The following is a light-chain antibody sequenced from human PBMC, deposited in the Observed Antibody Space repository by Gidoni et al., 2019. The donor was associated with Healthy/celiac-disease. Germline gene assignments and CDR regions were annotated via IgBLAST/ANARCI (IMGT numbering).Light chain of an antibody. J-gene: IGLJ2*01. CDR3: SSYAGSNIVV. V-gene: IGLV2-8*01. CDR1: SSDVGGYNY. Sequence: QSALTQPPSASGSPGPSVTISCTGTSSDVGGYNYVSWYQQHPGKAPKLMIYEVSKRPSGVPDRFSGSKSGNTASLTVSGLQAEDEADYYCSSYAGSNIVVFGGGTKLTGL. CDR2: EVS.